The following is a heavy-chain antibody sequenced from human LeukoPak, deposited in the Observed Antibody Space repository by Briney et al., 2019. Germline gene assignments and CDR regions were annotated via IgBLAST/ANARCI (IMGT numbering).Heavy chain of an antibody. J-gene: IGHJ4*02. CDR3: ARVRVAATLEDY. V-gene: IGHV3-74*01. Sequence: GGTLRLSCAASGFTFSSYWMHWVRQAPGKGLVWVSRMNTDGSSTSYADSVKGRFTISRDNAKNTLYLQMNSLRAGDTAVYYCARVRVAATLEDYWGQGALVTVSS. CDR2: MNTDGSST. D-gene: IGHD1-26*01. CDR1: GFTFSSYW.